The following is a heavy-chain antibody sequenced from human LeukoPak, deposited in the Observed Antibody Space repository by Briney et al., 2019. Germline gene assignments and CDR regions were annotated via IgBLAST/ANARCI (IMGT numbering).Heavy chain of an antibody. J-gene: IGHJ5*02. D-gene: IGHD3/OR15-3a*01. CDR2: AFYGGST. V-gene: IGHV4-39*01. CDR3: AAYDASTGRPLDP. Sequence: SETLSLTCSVSGGFVTSQEYYWAWIRQPPGRGLEWIGAAFYGGSTYYNPSLKSRATISVDTSQNQFSLKLTSVTAADTAAFYCAAYDASTGRPLDPWGQGTLVTVSS. CDR1: GGFVTSQEYY.